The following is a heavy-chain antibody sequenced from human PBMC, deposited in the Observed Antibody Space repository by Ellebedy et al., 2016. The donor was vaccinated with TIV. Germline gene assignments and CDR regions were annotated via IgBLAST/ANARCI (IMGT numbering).Heavy chain of an antibody. CDR1: GGSFSGYY. CDR3: ARGIYGSGSVDY. Sequence: SETLSLTCAVYGGSFSGYYWSWIRQPPGKGLEWIGEIIQSGTWTYSPSLKSRVTISVDKSKTQFSLRLRSVTAADTAVYFCARGIYGSGSVDYWGQGTLVTVSS. J-gene: IGHJ4*02. CDR2: IIQSGTW. V-gene: IGHV4-34*01. D-gene: IGHD3-10*01.